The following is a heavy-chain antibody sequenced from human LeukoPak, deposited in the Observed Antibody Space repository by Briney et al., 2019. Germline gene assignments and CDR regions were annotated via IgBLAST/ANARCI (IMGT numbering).Heavy chain of an antibody. D-gene: IGHD2-15*01. CDR2: INPSGGST. V-gene: IGHV1-46*01. J-gene: IGHJ4*02. Sequence: ASVKVSCKASGYTFTSYYMHWVRQAPGQGLEWMGIINPSGGSTSYAQKLQGRVTMTTDTSTSTAYMELRSLRSDDTAVYYCARADIVVVVAAPFDYWGQGTLVTVSS. CDR1: GYTFTSYY. CDR3: ARADIVVVVAAPFDY.